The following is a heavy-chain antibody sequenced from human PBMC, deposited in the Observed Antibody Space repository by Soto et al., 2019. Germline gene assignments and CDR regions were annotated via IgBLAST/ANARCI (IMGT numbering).Heavy chain of an antibody. J-gene: IGHJ5*02. Sequence: SXKVSFKAAGGTXSSYATGLVRQAPGQGLEWMGGIIPIFGTANYAQKFQGRVTITADESTSTAYMELSRLRSEDTDVYYCARIPYSYPPVSDGQAGDWFDPWGQGTLVTVSS. V-gene: IGHV1-69*13. CDR3: ARIPYSYPPVSDGQAGDWFDP. CDR1: GGTXSSYA. CDR2: IIPIFGTA. D-gene: IGHD1-26*01.